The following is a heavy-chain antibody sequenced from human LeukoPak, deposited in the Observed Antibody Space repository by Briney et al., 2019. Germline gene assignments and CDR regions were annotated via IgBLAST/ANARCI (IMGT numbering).Heavy chain of an antibody. CDR2: ISGSGDST. Sequence: PGGSLRLSCAASGFTFSSYAMSWVRQAPGKGLEWVSVISGSGDSTHYADSVRGRFTISRDNSKNTLYLQMNSLRAEDTAVYYCAKRGVAVASTDWFDPWGQGTLVTVSS. CDR3: AKRGVAVASTDWFDP. D-gene: IGHD6-19*01. J-gene: IGHJ5*02. V-gene: IGHV3-23*01. CDR1: GFTFSSYA.